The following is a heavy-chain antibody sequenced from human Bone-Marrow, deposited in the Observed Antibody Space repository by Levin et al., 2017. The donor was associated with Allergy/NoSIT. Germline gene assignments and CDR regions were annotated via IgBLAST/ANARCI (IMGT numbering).Heavy chain of an antibody. CDR2: ISGYGIGI. CDR3: ARGLHIHSSGWHFDS. CDR1: GFTFSSYN. D-gene: IGHD6-19*01. J-gene: IGHJ4*02. Sequence: GGSLRLSCAASGFTFSSYNMNWVRQAPGKGLEWVSYISGYGIGINYADSVKGRFTISRDNGRNSLYLQMDSLTAEDTALYYCARGLHIHSSGWHFDSWGQGTLVTVSS. V-gene: IGHV3-48*01.